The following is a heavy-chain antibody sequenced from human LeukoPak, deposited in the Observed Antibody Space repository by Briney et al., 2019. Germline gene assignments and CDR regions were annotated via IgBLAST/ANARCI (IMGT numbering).Heavy chain of an antibody. Sequence: GASVKVSCKVSGYTLTELSMHWVRQAPGKGLEWMGGFDPEDGETIYAKKFQGRVTMTEDTSTDTAYMELSSLRSEDTAVYYCATISDYDSSGYYFDYWGRGTLVTVSS. CDR3: ATISDYDSSGYYFDY. J-gene: IGHJ4*02. V-gene: IGHV1-24*01. D-gene: IGHD3-22*01. CDR2: FDPEDGET. CDR1: GYTLTELS.